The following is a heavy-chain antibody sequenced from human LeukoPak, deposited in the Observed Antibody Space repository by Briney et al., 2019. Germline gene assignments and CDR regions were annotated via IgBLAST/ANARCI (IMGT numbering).Heavy chain of an antibody. CDR1: GFTFTNNF. CDR3: TKAPIVSCSGAFCYPFDS. J-gene: IGHJ4*02. Sequence: GGSLRLSCAASGFTFTNNFMSWVRQVPGKGLEWVSATVGGGSPNTYHADSVKGRFTISGDNSKNTLFLQMNSLRAEDTAIYYCTKAPIVSCSGAFCYPFDSWGQGTLVTVSS. D-gene: IGHD2-15*01. CDR2: TVGGGSPNT. V-gene: IGHV3-23*01.